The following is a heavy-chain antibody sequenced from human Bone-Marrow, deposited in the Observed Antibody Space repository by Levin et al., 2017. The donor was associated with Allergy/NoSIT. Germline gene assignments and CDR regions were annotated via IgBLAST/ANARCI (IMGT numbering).Heavy chain of an antibody. D-gene: IGHD4-17*01. CDR1: GFTFTSYT. CDR3: ARDPDGNYFDY. Sequence: GGSLRLSCAASGFTFTSYTMHWVRQAPGKGLEWVAVISYHGNNKYYADSVKGRFTISRDNSENTLYLQMHSLRADDTAVYYCARDPDGNYFDYWGQGTLVTVSS. CDR2: ISYHGNNK. V-gene: IGHV3-30*04. J-gene: IGHJ4*02.